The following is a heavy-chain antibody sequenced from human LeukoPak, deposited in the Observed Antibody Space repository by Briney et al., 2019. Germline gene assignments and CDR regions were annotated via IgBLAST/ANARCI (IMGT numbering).Heavy chain of an antibody. CDR3: AKDSGPARDNSGYYLFDY. Sequence: GGSLRLSCAASGFTFSSYGMHWVRQAPGKGLEWVAFIRYDGSNKYYADSVKGRFTISRDNSKNTLYLQMNSLRAEDTAVYYCAKDSGPARDNSGYYLFDYWGQGTVVTVSS. CDR2: IRYDGSNK. J-gene: IGHJ4*02. D-gene: IGHD3-22*01. V-gene: IGHV3-30*02. CDR1: GFTFSSYG.